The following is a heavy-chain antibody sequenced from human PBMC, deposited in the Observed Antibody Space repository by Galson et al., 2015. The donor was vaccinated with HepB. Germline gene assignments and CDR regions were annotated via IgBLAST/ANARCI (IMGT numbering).Heavy chain of an antibody. D-gene: IGHD2-21*02. J-gene: IGHJ6*02. V-gene: IGHV4-59*02. CDR2: VHYNGNT. Sequence: SETLSFTCSVSGGSVNSYYWSWIRLPPGKGLEYIGYVHYNGNTNYSPSLKSRVTMSVATPRNQFALNLASVTAADTAVYYCARVGALTPVRTSFYLAMDVWGQGTTVVVSS. CDR3: ARVGALTPVRTSFYLAMDV. CDR1: GGSVNSYY.